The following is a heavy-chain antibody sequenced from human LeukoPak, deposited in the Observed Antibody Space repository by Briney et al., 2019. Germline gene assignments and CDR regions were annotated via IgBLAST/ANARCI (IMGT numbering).Heavy chain of an antibody. J-gene: IGHJ6*02. CDR1: GFTFSGYG. CDR2: IRYDGNNK. CDR3: AKGGIVDTAMVYYYYGMDV. D-gene: IGHD5-18*01. V-gene: IGHV3-30*02. Sequence: GGSRRLSCAASGFTFSGYGMHWVRQAPGKGLEWVAFIRYDGNNKYYADSVKGRFTISRDNSKITLYLQMNSLRAEDTAVYHCAKGGIVDTAMVYYYYGMDVWGQGTTVTVSS.